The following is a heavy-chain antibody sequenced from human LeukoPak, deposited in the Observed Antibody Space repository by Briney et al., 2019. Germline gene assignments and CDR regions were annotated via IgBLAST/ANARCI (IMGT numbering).Heavy chain of an antibody. CDR3: ARWILEWEPAFDI. J-gene: IGHJ3*02. D-gene: IGHD3-3*01. Sequence: SETLSLTCTVSGGSVSSGSYYWSWIRQPPGKGLEWIEYIYYSGSTNYNPSLKSRVTISVDTSKNQFSLKLSSVTAADTAVYYCARWILEWEPAFDIWGQGTMVTVSS. CDR2: IYYSGST. V-gene: IGHV4-61*01. CDR1: GGSVSSGSYY.